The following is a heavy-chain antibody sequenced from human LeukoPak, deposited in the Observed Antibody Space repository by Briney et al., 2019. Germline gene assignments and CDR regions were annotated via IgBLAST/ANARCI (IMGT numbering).Heavy chain of an antibody. CDR3: ARDSSGWYGLDV. CDR1: GFTFSSYA. J-gene: IGHJ6*02. Sequence: PGGSLRLSCAASGFTFSSYAMSWVRQAPGKGLEWVSSISSSSSYIYYADSVKGRFTISRDNAKNSLYLQMNSLRAEDTAVYYCARDSSGWYGLDVWGQGTTVTVSS. CDR2: ISSSSSYI. D-gene: IGHD6-19*01. V-gene: IGHV3-21*01.